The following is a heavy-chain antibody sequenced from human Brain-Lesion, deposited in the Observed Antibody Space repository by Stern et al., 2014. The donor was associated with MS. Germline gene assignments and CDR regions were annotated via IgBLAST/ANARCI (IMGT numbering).Heavy chain of an antibody. CDR1: YDSISSYY. V-gene: IGHV4-59*01. CDR2: INYRRNP. J-gene: IGHJ4*02. Sequence: QVQLQESGPGLVKPSETLSLTCTASYDSISSYYWTWLRQPPGKGLEWIGYINYRRNPNYNPALKSRVTISVDTSKNQFSLKLTSVTAADTAVYYCARAFSDYHDSTPGYWGQGTLVTVSS. D-gene: IGHD3-22*01. CDR3: ARAFSDYHDSTPGY.